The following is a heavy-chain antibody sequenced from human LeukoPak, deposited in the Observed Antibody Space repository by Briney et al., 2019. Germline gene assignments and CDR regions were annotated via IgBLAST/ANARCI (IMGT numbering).Heavy chain of an antibody. D-gene: IGHD3-10*01. CDR2: IYSGGST. J-gene: IGHJ6*04. Sequence: GGSLRLSCAASGFTVSSNYMSWVRQAPGKGLEWVSVIYSGGSTYYADSVKGRFTISRDNSKNTLYLQMNSLRAEDTAVYYCARDIGRDYYGSAAWDVWGKGTTVTISS. CDR3: ARDIGRDYYGSAAWDV. CDR1: GFTVSSNY. V-gene: IGHV3-66*01.